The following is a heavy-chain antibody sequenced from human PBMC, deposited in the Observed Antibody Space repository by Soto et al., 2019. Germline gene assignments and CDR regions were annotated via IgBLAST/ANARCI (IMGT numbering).Heavy chain of an antibody. Sequence: ASVKVSCKASGYTFTSYGISWVRQAPGQGLEWMGWISAYNGNTNYAQKLQGRVTMTTDTSTSTAYMELRSLRSDDTAVYYCARYYDFWSGYSLEYYYGMDVWGQGTTVTV. V-gene: IGHV1-18*04. CDR3: ARYYDFWSGYSLEYYYGMDV. J-gene: IGHJ6*02. D-gene: IGHD3-3*01. CDR1: GYTFTSYG. CDR2: ISAYNGNT.